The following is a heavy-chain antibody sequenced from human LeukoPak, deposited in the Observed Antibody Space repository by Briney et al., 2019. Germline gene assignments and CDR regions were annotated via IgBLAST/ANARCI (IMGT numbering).Heavy chain of an antibody. J-gene: IGHJ4*02. D-gene: IGHD2-21*01. CDR2: INPNTGAT. Sequence: GASVKVSCKPSGYTFTGYYLHWVRQAPGQALEWMRWINPNTGATLYAQNFQGRVTMSRDTSISTAHMDLRSLRSDDTAVYYCARDGVGCGWPRPFDFEFWGQGTMVTVSS. V-gene: IGHV1-2*02. CDR1: GYTFTGYY. CDR3: ARDGVGCGWPRPFDFEF.